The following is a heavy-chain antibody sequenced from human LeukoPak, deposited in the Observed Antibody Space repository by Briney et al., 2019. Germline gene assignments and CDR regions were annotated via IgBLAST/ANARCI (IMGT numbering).Heavy chain of an antibody. Sequence: SETLSLTCAVYGGSFSGYYWSWICRPPGKGLEWIGEINHSVSTHYNPSLKRRLTISVDTSKNQFSLKLSYVTAADTAVYYCARRYCSSTSYYHPQRYFDYWGQGTLVTVSS. D-gene: IGHD2-2*01. CDR1: GGSFSGYY. J-gene: IGHJ4*02. V-gene: IGHV4-34*01. CDR2: INHSVST. CDR3: ARRYCSSTSYYHPQRYFDY.